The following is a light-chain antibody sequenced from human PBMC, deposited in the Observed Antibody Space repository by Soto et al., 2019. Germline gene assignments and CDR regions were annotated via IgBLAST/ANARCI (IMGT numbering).Light chain of an antibody. Sequence: VLTQKTNTLSLSPGERATLSCRASQSVSSSYLAWYQQKPGQAPRLLIYGASSRATGIPDRFSGSGSGTDFTLTISRLEPEDFAVYYCQQYGSSPPITFGQGTRLEIK. V-gene: IGKV3-20*01. CDR2: GAS. CDR3: QQYGSSPPIT. CDR1: QSVSSSY. J-gene: IGKJ5*01.